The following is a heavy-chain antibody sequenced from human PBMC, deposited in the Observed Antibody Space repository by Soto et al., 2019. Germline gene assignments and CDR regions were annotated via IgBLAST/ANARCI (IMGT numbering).Heavy chain of an antibody. CDR2: INHSGST. V-gene: IGHV4-34*01. D-gene: IGHD3-3*01. J-gene: IGHJ6*02. CDR1: GGSFSGYY. Sequence: PSETLSLTCAVYGGSFSGYYWSWIRQPPGKRLEWIGEINHSGSTNYNPSLKSRVTISVDTSKNQFSLKLSSVTAADTAVYYCARTRITTFGVARVDYYGMDVWGQGTTVTVSS. CDR3: ARTRITTFGVARVDYYGMDV.